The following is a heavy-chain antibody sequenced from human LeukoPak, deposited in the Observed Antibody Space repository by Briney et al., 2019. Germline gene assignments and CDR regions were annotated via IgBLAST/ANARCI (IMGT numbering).Heavy chain of an antibody. Sequence: PSETLSLTCTVSGGSISSYYWSWIRQPPGKGLEWIGYIYSSGSTKYNPSLESRVTISVDTSKNQFSLKLTSVTAADTAVYFCARAGPGVGPTVFDFWGQGTLVTVSS. V-gene: IGHV4-59*01. D-gene: IGHD1-26*01. CDR1: GGSISSYY. CDR3: ARAGPGVGPTVFDF. CDR2: IYSSGST. J-gene: IGHJ4*02.